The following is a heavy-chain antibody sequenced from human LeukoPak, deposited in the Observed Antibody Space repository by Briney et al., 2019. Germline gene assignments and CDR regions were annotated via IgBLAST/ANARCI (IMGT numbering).Heavy chain of an antibody. CDR1: GYTLTELS. D-gene: IGHD5-12*01. CDR2: FDPEDGET. Sequence: AAVKVSCKVSGYTLTELSMHWVRQAPGKGLEWMGGFDPEDGETIYAQKFQGRVTMTEDTSTDAAYMELSSLRSEDTAVYYCATGYADRFDYWGQGTLVTVSS. CDR3: ATGYADRFDY. V-gene: IGHV1-24*01. J-gene: IGHJ4*02.